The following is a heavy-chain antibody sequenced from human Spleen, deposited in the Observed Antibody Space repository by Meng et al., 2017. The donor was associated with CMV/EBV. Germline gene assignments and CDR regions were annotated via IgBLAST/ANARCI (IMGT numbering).Heavy chain of an antibody. CDR1: GYTFTDYY. CDR3: AGGSGWPFFDY. V-gene: IGHV1-18*04. D-gene: IGHD6-25*01. CDR2: ISAYNGHT. J-gene: IGHJ4*02. Sequence: ASVKVSCKASGYTFTDYYMHWVRQAPGQGLEWMAWISAYNGHTNYAHKFQGRVTVTADTSTSTAYMELRSLRTDDTAVYYCAGGSGWPFFDYWGQGTLVTVSS.